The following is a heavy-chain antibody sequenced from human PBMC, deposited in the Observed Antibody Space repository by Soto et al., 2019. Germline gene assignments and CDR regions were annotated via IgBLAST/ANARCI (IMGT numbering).Heavy chain of an antibody. V-gene: IGHV1-18*01. J-gene: IGHJ3*02. CDR3: AHTAPYSSGWRDDAFDI. D-gene: IGHD6-19*01. CDR2: ISAYNGNT. CDR1: GYTFTSYG. Sequence: ASVKVSCKASGYTFTSYGISWVRQAPGQGLEWMGWISAYNGNTNYAQKLQGRVTMTTDTSTSTAYMELRSLRSDDTAVYYCAHTAPYSSGWRDDAFDIWGQGTMVTVSS.